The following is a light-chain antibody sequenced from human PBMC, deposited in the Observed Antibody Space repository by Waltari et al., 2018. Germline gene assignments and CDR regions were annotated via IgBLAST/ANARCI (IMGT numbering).Light chain of an antibody. Sequence: DIQMTQSPSSLSASVGDRVTITCQASQDIRNYLNWYQQKPGKAPKLLIYDESNLETGVPSRFSGSGSGTDFTVTISSLQPEDIATYYCQQYDNLPLFTFGPGTKVDIK. CDR3: QQYDNLPLFT. CDR2: DES. CDR1: QDIRNY. V-gene: IGKV1-33*01. J-gene: IGKJ3*01.